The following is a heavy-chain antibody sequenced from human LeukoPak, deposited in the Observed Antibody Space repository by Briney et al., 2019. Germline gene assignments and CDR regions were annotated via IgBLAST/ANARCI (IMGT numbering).Heavy chain of an antibody. CDR1: GGSISSYY. D-gene: IGHD2-15*01. CDR3: ARDLDCSGGSCYSR. Sequence: SETLSLTCTVSGGSISSYYWGWIRQPPGKGLEWIGSIYYSGSTYYNPSLKSRVTISVDTSKNQFSLKLSSVTAADMAVYYCARDLDCSGGSCYSRWGQGTLVTVSS. CDR2: IYYSGST. V-gene: IGHV4-39*07. J-gene: IGHJ4*02.